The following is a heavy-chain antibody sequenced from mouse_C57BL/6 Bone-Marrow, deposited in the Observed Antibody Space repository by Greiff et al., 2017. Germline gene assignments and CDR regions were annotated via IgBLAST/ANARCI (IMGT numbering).Heavy chain of an antibody. D-gene: IGHD2-5*01. V-gene: IGHV2-5*01. CDR3: AKSYYSIYYYAMDY. Sequence: VQLQESGPGLVQPSQSLSITCTASGFSLTSYGVHWVRQSPGKGLEWLGVIWRGGSTAYNAAFMSRLSITKDNSKSQVFFKMNSLQADDTAIYDCAKSYYSIYYYAMDYWGQGTSVTVSS. J-gene: IGHJ4*01. CDR2: IWRGGST. CDR1: GFSLTSYG.